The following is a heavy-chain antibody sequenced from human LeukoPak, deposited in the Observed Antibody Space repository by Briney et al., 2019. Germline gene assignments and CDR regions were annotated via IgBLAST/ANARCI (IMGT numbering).Heavy chain of an antibody. CDR2: ISGSGIST. J-gene: IGHJ4*02. CDR1: GFTFSSYV. V-gene: IGHV3-23*01. D-gene: IGHD3-22*01. Sequence: GGSLRLSCAASGFTFSSYVLSWVRQAPGKGLEWVSAISGSGISTYYADSVKGRFTISRDNSKNTLYLQMNSLRAEDTAVYYCAKARYYYDSSGHDYWGQGTLVTVSS. CDR3: AKARYYYDSSGHDY.